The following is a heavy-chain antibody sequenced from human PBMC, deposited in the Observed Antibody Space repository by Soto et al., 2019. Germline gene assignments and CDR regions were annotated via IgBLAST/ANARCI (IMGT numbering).Heavy chain of an antibody. J-gene: IGHJ6*03. CDR2: ISSSSSYI. CDR1: GFTFSSYS. CDR3: ARVSATTVTYSYYMDV. Sequence: EVQLVESGGGLVKPGGSLRLSCAASGFTFSSYSMNWVRQAPGKGLEWVSSISSSSSYIYYADSVKGRFTISRDNAKNSLYLQMNSLRAEATAVYYCARVSATTVTYSYYMDVWGKGTTVTVSS. V-gene: IGHV3-21*01. D-gene: IGHD4-4*01.